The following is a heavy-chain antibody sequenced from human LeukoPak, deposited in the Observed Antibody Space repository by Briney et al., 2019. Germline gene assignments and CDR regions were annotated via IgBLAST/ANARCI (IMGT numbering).Heavy chain of an antibody. V-gene: IGHV3-43*02. CDR3: VKDSHSLRDYFDS. Sequence: QPGGSLRLSCAASGFTFEGYAINWVRQAPGKGLEWVSLVRGDGRSTYYADSVKGRFTISRDNSKNSLYLQMDSLRTEDSALYYCVKDSHSLRDYFDSWGQGTLVTVSS. J-gene: IGHJ4*02. CDR1: GFTFEGYA. CDR2: VRGDGRST. D-gene: IGHD2-15*01.